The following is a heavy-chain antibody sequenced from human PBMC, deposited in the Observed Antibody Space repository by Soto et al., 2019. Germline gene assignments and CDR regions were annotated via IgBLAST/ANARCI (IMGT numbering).Heavy chain of an antibody. Sequence: EVQLVESGGGLVQPGGSLKLSCAASGFTFSGSAMHWVRQASGKGLEWVGRIRSKANSYATAYAASVKGRFTISRDDSKNTAYLQMNSLRPEDTAVYYCTRQGTGSSGYPSDYWGQGTLVTVSS. V-gene: IGHV3-73*02. CDR1: GFTFSGSA. CDR2: IRSKANSYAT. D-gene: IGHD3-22*01. J-gene: IGHJ4*02. CDR3: TRQGTGSSGYPSDY.